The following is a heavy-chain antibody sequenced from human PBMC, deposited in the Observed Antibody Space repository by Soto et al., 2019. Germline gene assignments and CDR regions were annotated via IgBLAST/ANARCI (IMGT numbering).Heavy chain of an antibody. CDR2: IYYSGST. Sequence: SETLSLTCSVPGGSIRSGGYSWSWIRQHPGKGLEWIGYIYYSGSTNYNPSLKSRVTQPVNTSKNQFSLKLSSVTAAETAVYYWARAEGSGFLVSWGQGTLVTVSS. J-gene: IGHJ4*02. CDR3: ARAEGSGFLVS. CDR1: GGSIRSGGYS. D-gene: IGHD3-10*01. V-gene: IGHV4-31*03.